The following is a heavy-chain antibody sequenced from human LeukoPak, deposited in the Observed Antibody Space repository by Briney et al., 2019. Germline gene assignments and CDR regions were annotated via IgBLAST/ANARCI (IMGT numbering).Heavy chain of an antibody. J-gene: IGHJ4*02. Sequence: GASVKVSCKASGYTFTSYDINWVRQAPGQGLEWMGWINPNSGGTNYAQKFQGRVTMTRDTSISTAYMELSRLRSDDTAVYYCARVELPQLWGQGTLVTVSS. CDR2: INPNSGGT. CDR3: ARVELPQL. D-gene: IGHD1-26*01. CDR1: GYTFTSYD. V-gene: IGHV1-2*02.